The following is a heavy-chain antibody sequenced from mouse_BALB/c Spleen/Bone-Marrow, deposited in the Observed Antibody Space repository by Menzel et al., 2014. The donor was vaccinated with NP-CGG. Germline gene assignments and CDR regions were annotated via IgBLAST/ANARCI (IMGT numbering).Heavy chain of an antibody. D-gene: IGHD1-1*01. J-gene: IGHJ1*01. V-gene: IGHV7-3*02. CDR1: GFTFTDYY. Sequence: EVQRVESGGGLVQPGGSLRLSCATSGFTFTDYYMSWVRQPPGKALEWLGFIRNKANGYTTEYSTSMKGRSTISRDNSQSILYLQMNTLRAEDSATYYCARDRNFGSSWYFDVWGAGTTVTVSS. CDR3: ARDRNFGSSWYFDV. CDR2: IRNKANGYTT.